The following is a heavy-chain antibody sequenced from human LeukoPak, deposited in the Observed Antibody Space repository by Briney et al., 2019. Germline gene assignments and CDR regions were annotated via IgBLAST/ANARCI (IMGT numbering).Heavy chain of an antibody. V-gene: IGHV3-23*01. J-gene: IGHJ4*02. Sequence: GGSLRLSCAASGFIFSSYPMSWVRQAPGKGLEWVSAISGTAENTYYADSVKGRFSISKDNSRNTVHLQMNSLRPEDTAVYYCANQRGGFWGQGTLVTVSS. CDR3: ANQRGGF. CDR2: ISGTAENT. CDR1: GFIFSSYP. D-gene: IGHD3-10*01.